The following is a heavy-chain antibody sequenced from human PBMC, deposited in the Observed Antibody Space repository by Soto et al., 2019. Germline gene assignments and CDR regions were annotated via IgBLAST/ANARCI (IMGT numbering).Heavy chain of an antibody. CDR3: SRRAPEGFDP. Sequence: SETLSLTCTVSGGSISSSPYFWGWIRQPPGRGLEWIGSIDYRGTTYYNASLKSRVTLSLDTSKNQFSLKVNSLTAADTAVYFCSRRAPEGFDPWGQGTLVTVSS. CDR1: GGSISSSPYF. CDR2: IDYRGTT. V-gene: IGHV4-39*01. J-gene: IGHJ5*02.